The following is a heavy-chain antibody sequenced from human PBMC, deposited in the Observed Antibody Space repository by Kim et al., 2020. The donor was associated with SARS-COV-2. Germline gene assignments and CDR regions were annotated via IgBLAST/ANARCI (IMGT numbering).Heavy chain of an antibody. V-gene: IGHV1-69*13. J-gene: IGHJ6*02. CDR2: IIPIFGRA. CDR3: ARDHPANHYYGMDV. D-gene: IGHD7-27*01. Sequence: SVKVSCKASGGTLSSYAISWVRQAPGQGLEWMGGIIPIFGRANYAQKFQDRVTINADESTSTAYMELSSLRSEDTAVYYCARDHPANHYYGMDVWGQGTTVTVSS. CDR1: GGTLSSYA.